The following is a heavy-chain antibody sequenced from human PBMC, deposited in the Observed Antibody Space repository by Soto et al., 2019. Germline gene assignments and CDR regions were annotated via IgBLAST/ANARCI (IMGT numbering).Heavy chain of an antibody. CDR1: GYTFTSYG. J-gene: IGHJ4*02. D-gene: IGHD6-13*01. CDR3: ARLMGRIAAAGTPGGAIDY. Sequence: GASVKVSCKASGYTFTSYGISWVRQAPGQGLEWMGWISAYNGNTNYAQKLQGRVTMTTDASTSTAYMELRSLRSDDTAVYYCARLMGRIAAAGTPGGAIDYWGQGTLVTVSS. V-gene: IGHV1-18*04. CDR2: ISAYNGNT.